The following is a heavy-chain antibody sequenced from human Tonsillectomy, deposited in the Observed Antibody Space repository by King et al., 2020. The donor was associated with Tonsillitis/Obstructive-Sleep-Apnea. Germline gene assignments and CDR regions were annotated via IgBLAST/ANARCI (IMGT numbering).Heavy chain of an antibody. D-gene: IGHD3-22*01. CDR3: ARVDSSGYYSFDY. Sequence: QLQESGPGLVKPSETLSLTCTVSGGSISSYYWSWIRQPPGKGLEWIGYIYYSGSTNYNPSLKSRVTISVDTSKNQFSLKLSSVTAADTAGYYCARVDSSGYYSFDYWGQGTLVTVSS. CDR1: GGSISSYY. CDR2: IYYSGST. V-gene: IGHV4-59*01. J-gene: IGHJ4*02.